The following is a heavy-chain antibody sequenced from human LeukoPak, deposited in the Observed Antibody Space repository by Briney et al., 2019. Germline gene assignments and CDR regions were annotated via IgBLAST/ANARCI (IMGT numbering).Heavy chain of an antibody. CDR3: ARGKQWLVPGTDAFDI. CDR2: INHSGST. D-gene: IGHD6-19*01. J-gene: IGHJ3*02. CDR1: GGSFSGYY. V-gene: IGHV4-34*01. Sequence: SETLSLTCAVYGGSFSGYYWSWIRQPPGKGLEWIGEINHSGSTNYNPSLKSRVTISVDTSKNQFSLKLSSVTAADTAVYYCARGKQWLVPGTDAFDIWGQGKMVTVSS.